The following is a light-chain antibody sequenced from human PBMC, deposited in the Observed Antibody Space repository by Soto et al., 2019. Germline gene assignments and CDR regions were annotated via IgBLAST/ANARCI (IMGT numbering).Light chain of an antibody. CDR2: GAS. J-gene: IGKJ1*01. V-gene: IGKV3-15*01. CDR3: QQNNDWPWT. Sequence: EIVMTQSPGTLSVSPGGRATLSCRAGQSVSSNLAWYQQRPGQAPRLLIYGASTRATGIPARFSGSGSGTEFTLTISILQSEDFAIYYCQQNNDWPWTSGQGTKVEIK. CDR1: QSVSSN.